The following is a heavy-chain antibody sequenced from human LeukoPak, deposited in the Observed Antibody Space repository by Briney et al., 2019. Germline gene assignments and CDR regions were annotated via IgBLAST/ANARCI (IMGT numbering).Heavy chain of an antibody. J-gene: IGHJ4*02. Sequence: GGSLRLSCAASGFTFSSNAMHWVRQAPGKGLERVAAITYDGINKYYADSVKGRFTISRDNSKNTLYLQMNSLRAEDTAVYYCARGLLGAPTSYFDYWGQGTLVTVSS. D-gene: IGHD1-26*01. CDR2: ITYDGINK. V-gene: IGHV3-30-3*01. CDR3: ARGLLGAPTSYFDY. CDR1: GFTFSSNA.